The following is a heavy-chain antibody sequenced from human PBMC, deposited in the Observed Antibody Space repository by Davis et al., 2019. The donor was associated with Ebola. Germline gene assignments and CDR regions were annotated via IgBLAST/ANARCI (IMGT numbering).Heavy chain of an antibody. V-gene: IGHV3-23*01. J-gene: IGHJ4*02. CDR1: VITFSSYA. CDR3: AGDRGLRHTRIFDY. Sequence: PGGSLRLSCADSVITFSSYAMTWVRQAPGKGLEWVSAISGSGGTTYYAGAVKGRFTVSRDNSKKTMYLQMNSLRAEDTAVYYCAGDRGLRHTRIFDYWGQGTLVTVSS. D-gene: IGHD1-14*01. CDR2: ISGSGGTT.